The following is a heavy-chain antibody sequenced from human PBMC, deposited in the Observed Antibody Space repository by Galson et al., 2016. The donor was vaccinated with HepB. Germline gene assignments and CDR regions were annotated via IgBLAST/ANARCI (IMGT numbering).Heavy chain of an antibody. Sequence: SLRLSCAASGFTFSSYDMHWVRQGTGKGLEWLSAIGTAGDTYYPGSVKGRFTISRDNSRNTLYLQMNSLRAEDTAVYYCARDDRQFLGGGYYYYQMDVWGQGTSVTVSS. J-gene: IGHJ6*02. D-gene: IGHD3-16*01. CDR1: GFTFSSYD. V-gene: IGHV3-13*01. CDR2: IGTAGDT. CDR3: ARDDRQFLGGGYYYYQMDV.